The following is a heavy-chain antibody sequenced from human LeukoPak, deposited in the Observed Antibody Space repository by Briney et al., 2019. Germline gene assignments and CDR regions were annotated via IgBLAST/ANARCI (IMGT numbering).Heavy chain of an antibody. D-gene: IGHD2-2*01. J-gene: IGHJ4*02. CDR3: ARANALYCSSTSCLFDY. Sequence: ASVKVSCKASGYTFTDYYIHWVRQAPGQGLEWMAWINPNSGGTYYAQSFHDRITLTRDTSISTAYMELSRLRSDGTAIYYCARANALYCSSTSCLFDYWGQGTLVTVSS. V-gene: IGHV1-2*02. CDR1: GYTFTDYY. CDR2: INPNSGGT.